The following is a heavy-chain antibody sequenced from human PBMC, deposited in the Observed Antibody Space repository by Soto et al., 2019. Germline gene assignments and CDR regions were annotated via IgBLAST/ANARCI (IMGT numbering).Heavy chain of an antibody. V-gene: IGHV3-73*01. CDR2: IRGKADNYAT. Sequence: GGSLRLSCAASGFTFSGFHMHWVRQASGKGLEWVGRIRGKADNYATTYAASVKGRFTFSRDDSKNVALLQMSSLKPEDTAVYYFFCYDYGNGNPGYCGQGALVIVSS. CDR1: GFTFSGFH. CDR3: FCYDYGNGNPGY. D-gene: IGHD4-17*01. J-gene: IGHJ4*02.